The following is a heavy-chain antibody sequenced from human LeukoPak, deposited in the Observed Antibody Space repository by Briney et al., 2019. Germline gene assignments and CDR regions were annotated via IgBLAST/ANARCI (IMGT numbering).Heavy chain of an antibody. Sequence: PGRSLRLSCAASGFTFSSYAMHWVRQAPGKGLEWVAVISYDGSNKYYADSVKRRFTISRDNSKNTLYLQMNSLRAEDTAVYYCASTVAGSFDYWGQGTLVTVSS. V-gene: IGHV3-30*04. CDR1: GFTFSSYA. CDR3: ASTVAGSFDY. CDR2: ISYDGSNK. D-gene: IGHD6-19*01. J-gene: IGHJ4*02.